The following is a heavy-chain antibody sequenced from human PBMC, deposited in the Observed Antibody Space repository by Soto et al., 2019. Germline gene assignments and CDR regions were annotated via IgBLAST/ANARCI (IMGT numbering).Heavy chain of an antibody. J-gene: IGHJ6*02. Sequence: SVKVSCKASGFTFTSSAVQWVRQARGQRLEWIGWIVVGSGNTNYAQKFQERVTITRDMSTSTAYMELSSLRSEDTAVYYCAADLGYYDILTGYAHYYDYDGMDVWGQGTTVTVSS. CDR3: AADLGYYDILTGYAHYYDYDGMDV. CDR1: GFTFTSSA. CDR2: IVVGSGNT. V-gene: IGHV1-58*01. D-gene: IGHD3-9*01.